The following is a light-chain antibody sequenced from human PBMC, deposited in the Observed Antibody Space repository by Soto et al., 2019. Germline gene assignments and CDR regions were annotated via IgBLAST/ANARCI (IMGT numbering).Light chain of an antibody. CDR2: DAS. J-gene: IGKJ5*01. Sequence: EIVLTQSPATLSLSPGERATLSCRASQSVSSYLAWYQQKPGQAPRLLIYDASNRATGIPARFSGSGSGTDFTLTISSLEPEDFAVSYCQHRSNWPPRATFGQGTRLEIK. CDR3: QHRSNWPPRAT. V-gene: IGKV3-11*01. CDR1: QSVSSY.